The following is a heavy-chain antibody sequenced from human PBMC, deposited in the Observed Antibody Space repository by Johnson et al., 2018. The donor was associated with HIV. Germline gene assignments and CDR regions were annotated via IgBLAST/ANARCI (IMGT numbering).Heavy chain of an antibody. V-gene: IGHV3-73*02. CDR2: IRSKANSYAT. CDR3: TRRADI. Sequence: VQLVESGGGLVQPGGSLKLSCAASGFTFSGSAMHWVRQASGKGLEWVGRIRSKANSYATAYAASVKGRFTISRDDSKNTAYLQMNSLKTEDTAGYYCTRRADIWGQGTMVTVSS. CDR1: GFTFSGSA. J-gene: IGHJ3*02.